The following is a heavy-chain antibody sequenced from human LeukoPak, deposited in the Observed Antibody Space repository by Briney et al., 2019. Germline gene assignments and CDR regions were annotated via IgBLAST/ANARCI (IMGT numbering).Heavy chain of an antibody. CDR1: GGSISSGTYY. CDR2: IHTSGST. CDR3: AREGGYSYGDAPLHFDY. D-gene: IGHD5-18*01. J-gene: IGHJ4*02. Sequence: SQTLSLTRTVSGGSISSGTYYWSWIRQPAGKGLEWIGRIHTSGSTNYNPSLKSRVTISVDTSKNQFSLKLSSVTAADTAVYHCAREGGYSYGDAPLHFDYWGQGTLVTVSS. V-gene: IGHV4-61*02.